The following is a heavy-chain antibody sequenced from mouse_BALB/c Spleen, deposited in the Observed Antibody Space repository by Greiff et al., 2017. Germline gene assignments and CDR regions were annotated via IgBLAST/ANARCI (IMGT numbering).Heavy chain of an antibody. J-gene: IGHJ3*01. CDR2: ISYSGST. CDR3: ARNYYRYAWFAY. Sequence: EVKLMESGPGLVKPSQSLSLTCTVTGYSITSDYAWNWIRQFPGNKLEWMGYISYSGSTSYNPSLKSRISITRDTSKNQFFLQLNSVTTEDTATYYCARNYYRYAWFAYWGQGTLVTVSA. D-gene: IGHD2-14*01. CDR1: GYSITSDYA. V-gene: IGHV3-2*02.